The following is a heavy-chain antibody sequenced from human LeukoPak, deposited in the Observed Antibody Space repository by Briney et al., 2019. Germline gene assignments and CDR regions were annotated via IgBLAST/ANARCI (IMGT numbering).Heavy chain of an antibody. D-gene: IGHD3-10*01. J-gene: IGHJ4*02. CDR2: ISGSAGST. CDR1: GFTFSSYG. Sequence: PGGSLRLSCAASGFTFSSYGMSWVRQAPGKGLEWVSAISGSAGSTYYADSVKGRFTISRDNSKNTLYLQMNSLRAEDTAVYYCAKDRVVWFGELCDYWGQGTLVTVSS. CDR3: AKDRVVWFGELCDY. V-gene: IGHV3-23*01.